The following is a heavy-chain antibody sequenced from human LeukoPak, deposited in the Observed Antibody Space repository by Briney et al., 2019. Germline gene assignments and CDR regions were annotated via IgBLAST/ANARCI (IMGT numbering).Heavy chain of an antibody. CDR3: ARDRHYYDSSGYYYGSNYYGMDV. V-gene: IGHV4-39*07. J-gene: IGHJ6*02. CDR1: GGSISSSSYY. Sequence: SETLSLTCTVSGGSISSSSYYWGWIRQPPGKGLEWIGSIYYSGSTYYNPSLKSRVTISVDTSKNQFSLKLSSVTAADTAVYYCARDRHYYDSSGYYYGSNYYGMDVWGQGTTVTVSS. D-gene: IGHD3-22*01. CDR2: IYYSGST.